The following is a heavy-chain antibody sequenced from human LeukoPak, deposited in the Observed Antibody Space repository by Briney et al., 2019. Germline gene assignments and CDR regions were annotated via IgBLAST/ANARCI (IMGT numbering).Heavy chain of an antibody. Sequence: SETLSLTCAVSGGPISNSNWWSWVRQPPGKGLEWIGEIFHSGSTNYNPSLKSRVTISVDKSNNQFSLKLASVTAADTSVYYCASRTGVATAGSLYYFDYWGQGTLVTVSS. V-gene: IGHV4-4*02. CDR1: GGPISNSNW. J-gene: IGHJ4*02. D-gene: IGHD6-13*01. CDR2: IFHSGST. CDR3: ASRTGVATAGSLYYFDY.